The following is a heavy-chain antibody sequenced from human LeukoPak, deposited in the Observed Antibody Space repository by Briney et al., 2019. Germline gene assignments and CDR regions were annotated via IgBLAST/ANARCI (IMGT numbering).Heavy chain of an antibody. CDR1: GGSISSYY. Sequence: SETLSLTCTVSGGSISSYYWSWIRQPPGKGLEWIGYIYYMGSTNYNPSLKSRVTISVDTSKNQFSLKLSSVTAADTAVYYCARVGYYYESSGYYRRDNWFDPWGQGILVTVSS. V-gene: IGHV4-59*01. D-gene: IGHD3-22*01. CDR2: IYYMGST. J-gene: IGHJ5*02. CDR3: ARVGYYYESSGYYRRDNWFDP.